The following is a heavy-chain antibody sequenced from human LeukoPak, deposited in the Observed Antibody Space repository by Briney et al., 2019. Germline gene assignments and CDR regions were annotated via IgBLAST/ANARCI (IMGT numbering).Heavy chain of an antibody. D-gene: IGHD3-10*01. CDR3: ATSWGYASGSSDVFDI. V-gene: IGHV1-3*01. J-gene: IGHJ3*02. CDR1: EYTFTTYI. Sequence: ASVKVSCKASEYTFTTYIMHWVRQAPGQRLEWMGWINAGNGNTKYSQKFQGRVTITRDTSASTAYMELSSLRSEDTAVYYCATSWGYASGSSDVFDIWGQGSMVTVSS. CDR2: INAGNGNT.